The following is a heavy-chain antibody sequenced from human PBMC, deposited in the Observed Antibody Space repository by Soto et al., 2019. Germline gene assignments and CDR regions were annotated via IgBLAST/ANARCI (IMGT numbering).Heavy chain of an antibody. J-gene: IGHJ6*02. CDR3: ARGSGYSSSWYRYYYYGMDV. CDR2: INHSGST. D-gene: IGHD6-13*01. CDR1: GGSFSGYY. Sequence: PSETLSLTCAVYGGSFSGYYWSWIRQPPGKGLEWIGEINHSGSTNYNPSLKSRVTISVDTSKNQFSLKLSSVTAADTAVYYCARGSGYSSSWYRYYYYGMDVWGQGTTVTVSS. V-gene: IGHV4-34*01.